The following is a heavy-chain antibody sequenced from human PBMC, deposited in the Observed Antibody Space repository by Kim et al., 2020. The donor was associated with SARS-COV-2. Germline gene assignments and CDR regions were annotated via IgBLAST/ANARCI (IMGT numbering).Heavy chain of an antibody. V-gene: IGHV3-23*01. CDR1: GFTFSSYA. Sequence: GGSLRLSCAASGFTFSSYAMDWVRQAAGKGLEWVSAISGNSPNTYYADSVNGRFTISRDNSQNTVYLQMNSLRAEDTAIYYCAKRSSISSGYFDYWGQGTLVIVSS. J-gene: IGHJ4*02. CDR2: ISGNSPNT. CDR3: AKRSSISSGYFDY. D-gene: IGHD6-6*01.